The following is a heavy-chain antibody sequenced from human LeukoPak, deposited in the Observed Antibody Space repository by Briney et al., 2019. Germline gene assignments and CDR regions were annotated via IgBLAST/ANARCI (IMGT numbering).Heavy chain of an antibody. V-gene: IGHV3-48*01. CDR3: ARVQLERSGEPFDY. CDR1: GFTFSRYS. CDR2: ISSSSSTI. Sequence: GGSLRLSCAASGFTFSRYSMNWVRQAPGKGLEWVSYISSSSSTIYYADSVKGRFTISRDNAKNSLYLQMNSLRSDDTAVYYCARVQLERSGEPFDYWGQGTLVTVSS. D-gene: IGHD1-1*01. J-gene: IGHJ4*02.